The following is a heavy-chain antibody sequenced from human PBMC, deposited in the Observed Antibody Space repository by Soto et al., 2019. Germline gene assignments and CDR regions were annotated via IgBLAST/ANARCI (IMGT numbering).Heavy chain of an antibody. V-gene: IGHV4-59*01. D-gene: IGHD5-12*01. CDR1: GGPIRSYY. CDR2: IAYTGIT. J-gene: IGHJ4*02. CDR3: AREGFSGYEALDY. Sequence: QVHLQESGPGLLKLSETLSLTCSVSGGPIRSYYLSWVRQAPGKGLEWIAYIAYTGITGYNPSLRSRVTISGDTSQNVFSLKMTSVTAADTAVYYCAREGFSGYEALDYWGQGILVTVSS.